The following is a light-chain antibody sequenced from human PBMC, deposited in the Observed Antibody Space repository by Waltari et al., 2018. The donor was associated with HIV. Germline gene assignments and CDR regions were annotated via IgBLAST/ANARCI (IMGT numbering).Light chain of an antibody. CDR3: QQSYITPLT. CDR2: SAS. J-gene: IGKJ3*01. CDR1: HNIGNY. V-gene: IGKV1-39*01. Sequence: DIQMTQSPSSLSESVGDRVAISCRASHNIGNYVNWYQQKPGEAPQFLLSSASTLQRVVPSRFSVSGSGTDFTLSISRLQPEDFATYYCQQSYITPLTFGPGTKVDVK.